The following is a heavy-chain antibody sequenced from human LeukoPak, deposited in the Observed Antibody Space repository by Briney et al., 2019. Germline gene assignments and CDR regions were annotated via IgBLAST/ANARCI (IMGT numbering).Heavy chain of an antibody. D-gene: IGHD3-16*01. J-gene: IGHJ5*02. CDR2: INPNSGGT. Sequence: ASVKVSCKASGYTFTGYYMHWVRQAPGQGLEWMGWINPNSGGTNYAQKFQGRVTITRNTSISTAYMELSSLRSEDTAVYYCARVMRGRFDPWGQGTLVTVSS. CDR1: GYTFTGYY. V-gene: IGHV1-2*02. CDR3: ARVMRGRFDP.